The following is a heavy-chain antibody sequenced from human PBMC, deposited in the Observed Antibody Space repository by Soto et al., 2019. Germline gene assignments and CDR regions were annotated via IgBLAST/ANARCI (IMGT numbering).Heavy chain of an antibody. V-gene: IGHV3-48*03. Sequence: GGSLRLSCAASGFTFSSYEMSWVRQAPGKGLEWVSYISSSSSAIYYADSVKGRFTISRDNAKNSLYLQMNSLRDEDTAVYYCAQDSFSVPTYWGRGTLVTVSS. D-gene: IGHD3-16*02. CDR3: AQDSFSVPTY. CDR1: GFTFSSYE. CDR2: ISSSSSAI. J-gene: IGHJ4*02.